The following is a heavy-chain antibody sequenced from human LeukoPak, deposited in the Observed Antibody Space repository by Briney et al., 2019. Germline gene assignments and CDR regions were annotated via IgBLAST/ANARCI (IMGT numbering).Heavy chain of an antibody. CDR2: IYYSGST. J-gene: IGHJ4*02. Sequence: PSQTLSLTCTVSGGSISSGGYYWSWIRQPPGKGLEWIGYIYYSGSTNYNPSLKSRVTISVDTSKNQFSLKLSSVTAADTAVYYCARVGYDFWSGYYPFDYWGQGTLVTVSS. V-gene: IGHV4-61*08. CDR1: GGSISSGGYY. CDR3: ARVGYDFWSGYYPFDY. D-gene: IGHD3-3*01.